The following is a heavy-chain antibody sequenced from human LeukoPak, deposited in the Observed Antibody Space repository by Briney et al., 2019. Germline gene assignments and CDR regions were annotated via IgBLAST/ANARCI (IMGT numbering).Heavy chain of an antibody. CDR3: VREASTSYYDSSGYYRQTETFDA. J-gene: IGHJ3*01. CDR2: VYYSGRT. CDR1: GDSVSSDSYY. D-gene: IGHD3-22*01. Sequence: SETLSLTCAVSGDSVSSDSYYWHWIRRSPGKGLEWVGFVYYSGRTKYNPSLKSRVAMSIDTSKNQVSLRLRSVTAADTAMYFCVREASTSYYDSSGYYRQTETFDAWGLGTMVTVSS. V-gene: IGHV4-61*01.